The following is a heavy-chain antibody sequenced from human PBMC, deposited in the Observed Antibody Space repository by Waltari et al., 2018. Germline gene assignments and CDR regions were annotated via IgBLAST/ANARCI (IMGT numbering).Heavy chain of an antibody. V-gene: IGHV4-39*07. Sequence: QLQLQESGPGLVKPSETLSLTCTVSGGSISSSSYYWGWIRQPPGKGLEWIGSIYYSGSTNYNPSLKSRVTISVDTSKNQFSLKLSSVTAADTAVYYCARGRLVVAAKAYYMDVWGKGTTVTVSS. CDR2: IYYSGST. J-gene: IGHJ6*03. CDR3: ARGRLVVAAKAYYMDV. CDR1: GGSISSSSYY. D-gene: IGHD2-15*01.